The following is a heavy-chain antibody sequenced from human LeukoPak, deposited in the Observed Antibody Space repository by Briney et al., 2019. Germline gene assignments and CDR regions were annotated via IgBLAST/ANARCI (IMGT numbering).Heavy chain of an antibody. V-gene: IGHV3-30-3*01. CDR3: ARDGHGVPLDY. CDR2: ISYDGTEK. D-gene: IGHD4-17*01. J-gene: IGHJ4*02. Sequence: GRSLRLSCAASGFTFSSYAMHWVRQAPGKGLEWVAVISYDGTEKYYGDSVKGRFTISRDNSKNTLYLQMNSLRAEDTALYYCARDGHGVPLDYWGQGTLVTVSP. CDR1: GFTFSSYA.